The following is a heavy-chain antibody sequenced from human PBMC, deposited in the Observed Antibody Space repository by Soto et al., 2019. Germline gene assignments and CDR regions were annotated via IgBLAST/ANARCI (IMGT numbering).Heavy chain of an antibody. CDR1: GFTFSSYA. CDR3: ASPLSIAAAGTDPHYFDY. J-gene: IGHJ4*02. D-gene: IGHD6-13*01. CDR2: ISGSGGST. V-gene: IGHV3-23*01. Sequence: GGSLRLSCAASGFTFSSYAMSWVRQAPGKGLEWVSAISGSGGSTYYADSVKGRFTISRDNSKNTLYLQMNSLRAEDTAVYYCASPLSIAAAGTDPHYFDYWGQGTLVTVSS.